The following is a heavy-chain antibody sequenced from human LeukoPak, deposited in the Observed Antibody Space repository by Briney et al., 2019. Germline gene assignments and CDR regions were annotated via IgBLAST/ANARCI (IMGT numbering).Heavy chain of an antibody. Sequence: PSETLSLTCAVYGGSFSGYYWSWIRQPPGKGLEWIGEINHSGSTNYHPSLKSRVTISVDTSKNQISLKLSSVTAADKAVYYGARGGQQQLTRHFDYWGQGTLVTVSS. V-gene: IGHV4-34*01. D-gene: IGHD6-13*01. CDR1: GGSFSGYY. CDR2: INHSGST. J-gene: IGHJ4*02. CDR3: ARGGQQQLTRHFDY.